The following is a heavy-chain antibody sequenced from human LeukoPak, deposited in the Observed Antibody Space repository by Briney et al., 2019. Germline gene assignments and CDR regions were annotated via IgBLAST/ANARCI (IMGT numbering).Heavy chain of an antibody. J-gene: IGHJ4*02. CDR2: IIPIFGTA. CDR1: GGTFSSYA. D-gene: IGHD3-10*01. V-gene: IGHV1-69*13. CDR3: ARKITYGAGSDTDY. Sequence: GASVTVSCKASGGTFSSYAISWVRQAPGQGLEWMGGIIPIFGTANYAQTFQGRVTITADESTRTAYMELSSLRSDGTAVYYCARKITYGAGSDTDYWGQGALVTVSS.